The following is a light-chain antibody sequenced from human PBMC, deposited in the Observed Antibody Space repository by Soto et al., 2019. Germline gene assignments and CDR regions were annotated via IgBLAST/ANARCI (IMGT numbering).Light chain of an antibody. CDR2: GAS. V-gene: IGKV3-15*01. Sequence: EIVMTQSPVTLSVSPGERATLSCRASQSVSSNLAWYQKKPGQAPRLLIDGASIRATGIPARFSGSGSGTEFTLTISSLQSEDVAVYYCQQYNDWPLTFGGGTKVEIK. J-gene: IGKJ4*01. CDR3: QQYNDWPLT. CDR1: QSVSSN.